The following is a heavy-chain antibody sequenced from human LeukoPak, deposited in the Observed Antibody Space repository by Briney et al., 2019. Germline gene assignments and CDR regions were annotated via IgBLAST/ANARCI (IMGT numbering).Heavy chain of an antibody. D-gene: IGHD3-9*01. Sequence: SETLSLTCTVSGGSISSSSYCWGWIRQPPGKGLEWIGSIYYSGSTYYNPSLKSRVTISVDTSKNQFSLKLSSVTAADTAVYYCAGLLRYFDWLPDIWGQGTMVTVSS. J-gene: IGHJ3*02. CDR1: GGSISSSSYC. CDR2: IYYSGST. CDR3: AGLLRYFDWLPDI. V-gene: IGHV4-39*01.